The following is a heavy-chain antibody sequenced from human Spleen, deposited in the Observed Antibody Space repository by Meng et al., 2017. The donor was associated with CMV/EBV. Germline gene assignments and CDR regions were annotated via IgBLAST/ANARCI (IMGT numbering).Heavy chain of an antibody. CDR3: ARAARAVAGLLSIPNLDY. CDR1: GFTFTSHW. CDR2: ISTDGTTT. V-gene: IGHV3-74*01. J-gene: IGHJ4*02. D-gene: IGHD6-19*01. Sequence: GESLKISCAASGFTFTSHWMHWIRQAPGKGLVWVSRISTDGTTTKYADSVQGRFTISRDNAKNSLYLQVNSLRTEDTAVYYCARAARAVAGLLSIPNLDYWGQGTLVTVSS.